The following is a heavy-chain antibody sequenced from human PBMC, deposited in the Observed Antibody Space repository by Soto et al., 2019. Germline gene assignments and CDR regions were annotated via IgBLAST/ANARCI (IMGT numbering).Heavy chain of an antibody. V-gene: IGHV1-46*01. CDR1: GYTFTSYY. D-gene: IGHD5-12*01. Sequence: QVQLVQSGAEVKKPGASVKVSCKASGYTFTSYYMHWVRQAPGQGLEWMGIINPSGGSTSYAQKFQGWLTMTRDTSTSTVYMELSSLRSEDTAVYYCARDGRDGYNYVRWFDPWCQGALVTVSS. CDR3: ARDGRDGYNYVRWFDP. CDR2: INPSGGST. J-gene: IGHJ5*02.